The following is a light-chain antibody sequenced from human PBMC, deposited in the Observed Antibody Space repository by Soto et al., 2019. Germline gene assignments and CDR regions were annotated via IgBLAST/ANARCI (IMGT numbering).Light chain of an antibody. J-gene: IGLJ1*01. CDR1: NSNIGSNY. Sequence: QSAMPQPPSASGTPDQRVTIPWSGSNSNIGSNYVYWYQQLPGTAPKLLIYSNNQRPSGVPDRFSGSKSGTPASLAISGLRSEDEADYYCAAWDDSLSVYVFGTGTKVTVL. CDR3: AAWDDSLSVYV. CDR2: SNN. V-gene: IGLV1-47*02.